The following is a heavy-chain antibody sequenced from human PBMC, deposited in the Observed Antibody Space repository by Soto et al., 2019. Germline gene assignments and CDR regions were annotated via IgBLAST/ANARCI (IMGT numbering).Heavy chain of an antibody. CDR3: AKGPQYYYYYMDV. CDR1: GFTFSSYA. Sequence: EVQLLESGGGLVQPGGSLRLSCAASGFTFSSYAMSWVRQAPGKGLEWVSAISGSGGSTYYADSVKGRFTISRDNSKNTLYLQMNRLRAEDTAVYYCAKGPQYYYYYMDVGGKGTTVTVSS. J-gene: IGHJ6*03. CDR2: ISGSGGST. V-gene: IGHV3-23*01.